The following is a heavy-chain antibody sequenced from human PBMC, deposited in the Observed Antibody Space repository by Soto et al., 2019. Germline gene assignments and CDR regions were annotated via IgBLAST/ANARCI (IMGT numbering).Heavy chain of an antibody. V-gene: IGHV3-15*01. J-gene: IGHJ4*02. Sequence: GSLRLSCAASGFTFSNAWMSWVRQAPGKGLEWVGRIKSKTDGGTTDYAAPVKGRFTISRDDSKNTLYLQMNSLKTEDTAVYYCTTDPRRWLQLGSDYWGQGTLVTVSS. D-gene: IGHD5-12*01. CDR3: TTDPRRWLQLGSDY. CDR1: GFTFSNAW. CDR2: IKSKTDGGTT.